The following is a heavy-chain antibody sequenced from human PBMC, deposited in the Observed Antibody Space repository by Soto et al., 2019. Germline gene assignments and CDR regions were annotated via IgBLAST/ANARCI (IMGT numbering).Heavy chain of an antibody. D-gene: IGHD2-8*01. CDR1: GYTFTDYY. CDR3: ARDIESVTAKHFFYYYAMDV. J-gene: IGHJ6*02. V-gene: IGHV1-2*06. Sequence: ASVKVSCKASGYTFTDYYMHWVRQAPGQGLEWMGRINPNSGDTTFAPKFQGRVTMTRDTSITTAYMELSRLRSDDTAVYYCARDIESVTAKHFFYYYAMDVWGQGTTVPVSS. CDR2: INPNSGDT.